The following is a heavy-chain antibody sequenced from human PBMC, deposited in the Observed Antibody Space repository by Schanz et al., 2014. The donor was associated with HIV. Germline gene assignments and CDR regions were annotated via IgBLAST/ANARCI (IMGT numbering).Heavy chain of an antibody. CDR2: IWYDENNR. J-gene: IGHJ6*02. V-gene: IGHV3-33*06. Sequence: QVQLVESGGGVVQPGRSLRLSCAASGFTFSNFAMHWVRQAPGKGLEWVAVIWYDENNRHYADSVKGRFTISRDNSKNTLYLQMNSLRAEDTAVYYCAKEGYGEGYYGMDVWGQGTTVTVSS. D-gene: IGHD4-17*01. CDR1: GFTFSNFA. CDR3: AKEGYGEGYYGMDV.